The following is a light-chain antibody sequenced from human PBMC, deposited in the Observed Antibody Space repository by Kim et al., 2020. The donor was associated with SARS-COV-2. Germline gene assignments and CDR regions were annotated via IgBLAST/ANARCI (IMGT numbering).Light chain of an antibody. CDR2: GAS. J-gene: IGKJ1*01. Sequence: APGERATLSCRASQSVSSNYLAWYQQKPGQAPRLLIYGASSRATGIPDRFSGSGSGTDFTLTISRLEPEDFAVYYCHQYGSSPRTFGQGTKVDIK. V-gene: IGKV3-20*01. CDR1: QSVSSNY. CDR3: HQYGSSPRT.